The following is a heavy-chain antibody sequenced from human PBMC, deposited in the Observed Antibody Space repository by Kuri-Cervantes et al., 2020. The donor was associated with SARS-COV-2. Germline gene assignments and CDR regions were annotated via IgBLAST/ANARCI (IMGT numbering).Heavy chain of an antibody. CDR2: INHSGST. V-gene: IGHV4-34*01. CDR3: ARGGFRGENWFDP. Sequence: SETLSLTCAVYGGSFSGYYWSWIRQPPGKGLEWIGEINHSGSTNYNPSLKSRVTISVDTPKNQFSLKLISVTAADTAVYYCARGGFRGENWFDPWGQGTLVTVSS. J-gene: IGHJ5*02. CDR1: GGSFSGYY. D-gene: IGHD2/OR15-2a*01.